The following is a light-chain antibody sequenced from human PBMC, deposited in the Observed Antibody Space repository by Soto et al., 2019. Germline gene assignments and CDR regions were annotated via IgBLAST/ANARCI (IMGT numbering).Light chain of an antibody. CDR3: TSYTTSNTYVV. Sequence: QSVLTQPASVSGSPGQSITISCAGTSSDVGGYNYASWYQHHPGKAPKLMIYEVSNRPSGVSNRFSGSKSGNTASLTISGLQADDEADYYCTSYTTSNTYVVFGGGTKLTVL. CDR1: SSDVGGYNY. J-gene: IGLJ2*01. V-gene: IGLV2-14*01. CDR2: EVS.